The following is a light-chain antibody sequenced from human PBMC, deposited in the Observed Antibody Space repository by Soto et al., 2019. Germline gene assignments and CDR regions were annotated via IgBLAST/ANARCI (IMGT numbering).Light chain of an antibody. Sequence: DIQMTQSRFSLSSSVSYIFAITFQASQDISNYLNWYQQKPGKAPKLLIYDASNLETGVPSRFSGSGSGTDFTFTISSLQPEDIATYYCQQYDNLSWTFGQGTKVDIK. CDR1: QDISNY. CDR2: DAS. V-gene: IGKV1-33*01. CDR3: QQYDNLSWT. J-gene: IGKJ1*01.